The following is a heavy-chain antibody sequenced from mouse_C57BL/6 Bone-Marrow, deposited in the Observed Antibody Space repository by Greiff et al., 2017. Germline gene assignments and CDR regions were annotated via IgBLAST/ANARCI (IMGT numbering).Heavy chain of an antibody. Sequence: VKLVESGGGLVQPGGSLKLSCAASGFTFSDYYMYWVRQTPEKRLEWVAYISNGGGSTYYPDTVKGRFTISRDNAKNTLYLQMSRLKSEDTAMYYCARDYYGSSGGFAYWGQGTLVTVSA. D-gene: IGHD1-1*01. J-gene: IGHJ3*01. CDR3: ARDYYGSSGGFAY. CDR2: ISNGGGST. CDR1: GFTFSDYY. V-gene: IGHV5-12*01.